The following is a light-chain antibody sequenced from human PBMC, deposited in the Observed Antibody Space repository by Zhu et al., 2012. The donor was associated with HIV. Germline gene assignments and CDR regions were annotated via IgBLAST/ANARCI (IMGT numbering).Light chain of an antibody. J-gene: IGKJ1*01. Sequence: EIVLTQSPATLSLSPGERATLSCRASQSVGTNLAWYQQKFGQTPRLLIYRVSDRATGIPARFSGSGSGTEFTLTISSLESEDFAVYYCHQYNNWPPTFGQGTKVELK. V-gene: IGKV3-15*01. CDR3: HQYNNWPPT. CDR1: QSVGTN. CDR2: RVS.